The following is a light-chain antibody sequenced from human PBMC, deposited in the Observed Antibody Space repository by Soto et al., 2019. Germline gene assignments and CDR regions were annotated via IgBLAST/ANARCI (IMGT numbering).Light chain of an antibody. V-gene: IGLV1-40*01. Sequence: VVTQPPSVSGAPGQRVTISCTGTSSNIGAHFDVHWYQQLPGAAPKLLIYGNNNRPSGVPDRFSGSKSGTSASLVITGLQSEDEADYYCQSYDIGLSARYVFGTGTKLTVL. CDR2: GNN. CDR1: SSNIGAHFD. CDR3: QSYDIGLSARYV. J-gene: IGLJ1*01.